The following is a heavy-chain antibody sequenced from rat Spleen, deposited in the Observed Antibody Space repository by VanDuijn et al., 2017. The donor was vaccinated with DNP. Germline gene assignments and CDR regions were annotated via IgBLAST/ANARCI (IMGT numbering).Heavy chain of an antibody. CDR1: GFNFNDYC. J-gene: IGHJ2*01. CDR3: AKGPNYGVYSDYFDY. Sequence: EVKLVESGGGLVQPGRSLKLSCAASGFNFNDYCMGLARQAPGKGLEWIGNINKDSNPIHYTPSLKDKFTISRDNAQNTLYLQMSKLGSEDTAIYYGAKGPNYGVYSDYFDYWGQGVMVTVSS. D-gene: IGHD1-11*01. CDR2: INKDSNPI. V-gene: IGHV4-2*01.